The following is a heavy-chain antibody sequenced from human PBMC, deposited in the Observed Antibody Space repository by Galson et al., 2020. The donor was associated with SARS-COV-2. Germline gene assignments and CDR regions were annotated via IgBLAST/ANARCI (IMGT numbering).Heavy chain of an antibody. CDR1: GFTFSSYA. Sequence: GESLKISCAASGFTFSSYAMSWVRQAPGKGLEWVSAISGSGGSTYYADSVKGRFTISRDNYKNTLYLQMNSLRAEDTAVYYCAKAFQGDYYDSSGYLPPWLFAFDIWGQGTMVTVSS. J-gene: IGHJ3*02. D-gene: IGHD3-22*01. CDR3: AKAFQGDYYDSSGYLPPWLFAFDI. V-gene: IGHV3-23*01. CDR2: ISGSGGST.